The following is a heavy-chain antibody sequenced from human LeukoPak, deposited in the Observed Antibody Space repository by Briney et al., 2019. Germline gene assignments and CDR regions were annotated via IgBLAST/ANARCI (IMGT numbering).Heavy chain of an antibody. J-gene: IGHJ3*02. D-gene: IGHD4-17*01. V-gene: IGHV4-34*01. CDR3: ARVRRYGEYGFDAFDI. CDR2: INHSEST. CDR1: GGSFSGYY. Sequence: SETLSLTCAVYGGSFSGYYWSWIRQPPGKGLEWIGEINHSESTNYNPSLKSRVTISVDTSKNQFSLKLSSVTAADTAVYYCARVRRYGEYGFDAFDIWGQGTMVTVSS.